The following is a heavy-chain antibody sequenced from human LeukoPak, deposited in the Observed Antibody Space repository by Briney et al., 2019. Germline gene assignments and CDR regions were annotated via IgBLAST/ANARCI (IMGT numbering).Heavy chain of an antibody. CDR1: GYTFTSYG. CDR3: ARSGASGWWFGDKGWFDP. J-gene: IGHJ5*02. D-gene: IGHD3-10*01. Sequence: GASVTVSFKSSGYTFTSYGISWVRQAPGQGLEWMGWISAYNGNTNYAQKLQGRVTMTTDTSTSTAYMELRSLRSDDTAVYYCARSGASGWWFGDKGWFDPWGQGTLVTVSS. V-gene: IGHV1-18*01. CDR2: ISAYNGNT.